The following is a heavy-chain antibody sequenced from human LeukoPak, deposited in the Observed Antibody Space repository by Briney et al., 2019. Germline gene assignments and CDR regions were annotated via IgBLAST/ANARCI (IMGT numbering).Heavy chain of an antibody. CDR3: AREGARHKTGTFDY. CDR2: IYYSGST. CDR1: GGSIGSTRYY. Sequence: TPSETLSLTCTVSGGSIGSTRYYWGWIRQPPGKGLEWIGSIYYSGSTYYNPSLKSRVTISVDTSKNQFSLKLSSVTAADTAVYYCAREGARHKTGTFDYWGQGTLVTVSS. V-gene: IGHV4-39*07. J-gene: IGHJ4*02. D-gene: IGHD1-7*01.